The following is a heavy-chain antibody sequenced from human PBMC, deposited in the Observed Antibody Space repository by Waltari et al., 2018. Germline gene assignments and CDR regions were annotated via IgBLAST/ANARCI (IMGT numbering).Heavy chain of an antibody. CDR2: IYYSGST. CDR3: ARAPYGSGSYSLTLMAEFDY. CDR1: GGSISRGDYY. J-gene: IGHJ4*02. Sequence: QVQLQESGPGLVKPSQTLSLTCTVSGGSISRGDYYWRWIRQPPGKGLEWIGYIYYSGSTYYNPSLKSRVTISVDTSKNQFSLKLSSVTAADTAVYYCARAPYGSGSYSLTLMAEFDYWGQGTLVTVSS. D-gene: IGHD3-10*01. V-gene: IGHV4-30-4*08.